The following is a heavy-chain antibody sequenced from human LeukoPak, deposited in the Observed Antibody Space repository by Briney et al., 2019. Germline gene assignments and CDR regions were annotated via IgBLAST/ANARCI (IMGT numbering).Heavy chain of an antibody. D-gene: IGHD6-13*01. Sequence: SETLSLTCVVDGGSFSGYYWSWIRQPPGKGLEWIGQINHSGSTDYNPSLKSRVTMSVDTSKNQFSLRLSSLTAADTAAYYCARRDSGWYGGDFDYWGQGTLVTVSS. CDR1: GGSFSGYY. J-gene: IGHJ4*02. V-gene: IGHV4-34*01. CDR3: ARRDSGWYGGDFDY. CDR2: INHSGST.